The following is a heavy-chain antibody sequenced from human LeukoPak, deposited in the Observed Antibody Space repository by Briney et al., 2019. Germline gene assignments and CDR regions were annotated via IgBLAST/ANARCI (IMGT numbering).Heavy chain of an antibody. D-gene: IGHD1-26*01. V-gene: IGHV4-34*01. CDR3: ARTALGFDY. CDR1: GGSFSGYY. J-gene: IGHJ4*02. CDR2: INHSGST. Sequence: SETLSLTCAVYGGSFSGYYWSWTRQPPGKGLEWIGEINHSGSTNYNPSLKSRVTISVDTSKNQFSLKLSSVTAADTAVYYCARTALGFDYWGQGTLVTVSS.